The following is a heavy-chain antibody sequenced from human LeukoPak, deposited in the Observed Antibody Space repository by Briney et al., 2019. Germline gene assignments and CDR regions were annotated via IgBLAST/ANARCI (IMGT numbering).Heavy chain of an antibody. CDR1: GFTFSSYA. V-gene: IGHV3-23*01. D-gene: IGHD6-19*01. Sequence: GGSLRLSCAGSGFTFSSYAMSWVRQAPGKGLEWVSAISGSGGSTYYADSVKGRFTISRDNSKNTLYLQMNSLRAEDTAVYYCAKDKGVAGYFDYWGQGTLVTVSS. J-gene: IGHJ4*02. CDR2: ISGSGGST. CDR3: AKDKGVAGYFDY.